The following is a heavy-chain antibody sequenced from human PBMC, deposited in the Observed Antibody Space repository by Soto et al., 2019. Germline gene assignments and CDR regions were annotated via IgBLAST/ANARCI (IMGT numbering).Heavy chain of an antibody. CDR2: IIPIFGTA. CDR1: GGTFSSYA. CDR3: AQTVTNNYYTGMDV. J-gene: IGHJ6*02. V-gene: IGHV1-69*12. Sequence: QVQLVQSGAEVKKPGSSVKVSCKASGGTFSSYAISWVRQAPGQGLEWMGGIIPIFGTADYAQKFQGRVTITADESTSTGYMEGSSLRSEDTAVYYCAQTVTNNYYTGMDVWGQGTTVTVSS. D-gene: IGHD4-17*01.